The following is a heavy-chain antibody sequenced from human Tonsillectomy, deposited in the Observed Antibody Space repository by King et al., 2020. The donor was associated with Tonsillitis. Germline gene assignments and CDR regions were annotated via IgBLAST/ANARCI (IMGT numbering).Heavy chain of an antibody. D-gene: IGHD1-14*01. CDR3: ARDGLSGTMCGAAIMPFDY. CDR1: GFTFTSYG. V-gene: IGHV1-18*01. CDR2: ISTYTGDT. J-gene: IGHJ4*02. Sequence: LVQSGAEVKKPGASVKVSCKAFGFTFTSYGINWVRQAPGQGLEWMGWISTYTGDTNYAQKFQGRVTMTTDTSTTTAYLELRSLPSDDTAVYYCARDGLSGTMCGAAIMPFDYWGQGTLVTVPS.